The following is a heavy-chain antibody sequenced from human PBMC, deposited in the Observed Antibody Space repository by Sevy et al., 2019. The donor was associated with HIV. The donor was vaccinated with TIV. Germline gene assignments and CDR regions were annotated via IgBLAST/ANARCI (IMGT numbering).Heavy chain of an antibody. Sequence: GGSLRLSCAASGFTVSTNYMSWVRQAPGKGLEWVSVIYSGGNTYYADSAKGRFTISRDKSKNTLYLQMNTLTPEDTAMYYCAREYHGDYLYYFDSWGQGTLVTVSS. CDR3: AREYHGDYLYYFDS. CDR2: IYSGGNT. J-gene: IGHJ4*02. CDR1: GFTVSTNY. V-gene: IGHV3-53*01. D-gene: IGHD4-17*01.